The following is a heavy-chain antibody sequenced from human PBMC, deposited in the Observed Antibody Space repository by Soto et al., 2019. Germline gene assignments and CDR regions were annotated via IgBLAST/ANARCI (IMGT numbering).Heavy chain of an antibody. CDR2: IYYSGST. J-gene: IGHJ6*02. CDR1: GGSISTYY. D-gene: IGHD6-19*01. V-gene: IGHV4-59*01. Sequence: SETLSLTCTVSGGSISTYYWSWIRQPPGKGLEWIGYIYYSGSTSYKPSLKSRVTISVDTSKNQLSLKLRSVTAADTAVYYCASDRSSGWDQGYGMHXWGQGTTVTVS. CDR3: ASDRSSGWDQGYGMHX.